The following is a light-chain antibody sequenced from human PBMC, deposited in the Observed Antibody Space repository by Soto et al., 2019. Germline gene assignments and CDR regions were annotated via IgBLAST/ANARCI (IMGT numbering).Light chain of an antibody. V-gene: IGKV3-20*01. CDR1: QSVSGSY. CDR2: LAS. CDR3: HQYGDAPQT. J-gene: IGKJ2*01. Sequence: ENVLTQSPGTLSLSQGERATLSCRASQSVSGSYLAWYQQKPGQAPRLLIYLASTRANGIPDRFSGSASGTDFTLSISRLEPEDSAVYYCHQYGDAPQTFGQGTKLEI.